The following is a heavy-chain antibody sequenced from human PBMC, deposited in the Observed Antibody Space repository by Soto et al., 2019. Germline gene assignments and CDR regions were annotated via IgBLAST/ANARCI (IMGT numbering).Heavy chain of an antibody. V-gene: IGHV3-49*03. CDR3: SRAVLIVGDAFDI. J-gene: IGHJ3*02. Sequence: GGSLRLSCATSGFTFDDYPMSWFRQAPGKGLEWVSYIRNKDYGETKEYAATVKGRFTMSRDHSKSIAYLQMNSLKTEDTGVYYCSRAVLIVGDAFDIWGQGTMVTVSS. CDR1: GFTFDDYP. CDR2: IRNKDYGETK. D-gene: IGHD2-15*01.